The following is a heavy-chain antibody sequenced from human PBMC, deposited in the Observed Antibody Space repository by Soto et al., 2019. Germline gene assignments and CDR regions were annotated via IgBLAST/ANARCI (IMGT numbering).Heavy chain of an antibody. CDR2: IYSGGST. CDR3: ARGTGYYDFWSGSPRNYYGMDV. J-gene: IGHJ6*02. V-gene: IGHV3-53*01. D-gene: IGHD3-3*01. Sequence: EVQLVESGGGLIQPGGSLRLSCAASGFTVSSNYMSWVRQAPGKGLEWVSVIYSGGSTYYADSVKGRFTISRDNSKNTLYLQMNSLRAEDTAVYYCARGTGYYDFWSGSPRNYYGMDVWGQGTTVTVSS. CDR1: GFTVSSNY.